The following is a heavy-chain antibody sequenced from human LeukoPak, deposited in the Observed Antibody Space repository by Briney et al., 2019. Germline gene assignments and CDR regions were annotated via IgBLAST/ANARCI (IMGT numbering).Heavy chain of an antibody. CDR3: AKSGASLWGSGSYGFDY. D-gene: IGHD3-10*01. CDR1: GFTFSSYG. Sequence: GGSLRLSCAASGFTFSSYGMHWVRQAPGKGLEWVAVISYDGSNKYYADSVKGRFTISRDNSKNTLYLQMNSLRAEDTAVYYCAKSGASLWGSGSYGFDYWGQGTLVTVSS. J-gene: IGHJ4*02. CDR2: ISYDGSNK. V-gene: IGHV3-30*18.